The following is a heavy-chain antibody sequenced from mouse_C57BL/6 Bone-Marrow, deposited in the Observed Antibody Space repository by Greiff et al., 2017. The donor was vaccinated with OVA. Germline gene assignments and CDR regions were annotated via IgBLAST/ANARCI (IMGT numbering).Heavy chain of an antibody. CDR1: GYAFTNYL. Sequence: VQLQQSGAELVRPGTSVKVSCKASGYAFTNYLIEWVKQRPGQGLEWIGVINPGSGGTNYNEKFKGKATLTADKSSSTAYMQLSSLTSEDSAVYFCARFGYAWFAYWGQGTLVTVSA. CDR3: ARFGYAWFAY. V-gene: IGHV1-54*01. D-gene: IGHD2-2*01. J-gene: IGHJ3*01. CDR2: INPGSGGT.